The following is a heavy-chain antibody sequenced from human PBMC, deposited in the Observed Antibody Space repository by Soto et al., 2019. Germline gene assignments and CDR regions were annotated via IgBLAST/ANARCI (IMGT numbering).Heavy chain of an antibody. D-gene: IGHD2-15*01. CDR3: ARTVVAATRGWYYFDY. J-gene: IGHJ4*02. Sequence: ASVKVSCKAPGYTFTSYAMHWVRQAPGQRLEWMGWINAGNGNTKYSQKFQGRVTITRDTSASTAYMELSSLRSEDTAVYYCARTVVAATRGWYYFDYWGQGTLVTVS. CDR2: INAGNGNT. CDR1: GYTFTSYA. V-gene: IGHV1-3*01.